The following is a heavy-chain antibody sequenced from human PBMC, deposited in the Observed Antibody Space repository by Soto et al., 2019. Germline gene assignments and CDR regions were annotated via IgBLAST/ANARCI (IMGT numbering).Heavy chain of an antibody. V-gene: IGHV2-26*01. Sequence: GPTLVNPTETLTLTCTVSGFSLRNARMGVSWIRQPPEKALEWLAHIFSNDEKSYIKSLKSRLTISNDTPKSQVVLTMTNMDPVDTATYYCAREGYYGSGSLYYFDYWGQGTLVTVSS. CDR1: GFSLRNARMG. CDR2: IFSNDEK. CDR3: AREGYYGSGSLYYFDY. J-gene: IGHJ4*02. D-gene: IGHD3-10*01.